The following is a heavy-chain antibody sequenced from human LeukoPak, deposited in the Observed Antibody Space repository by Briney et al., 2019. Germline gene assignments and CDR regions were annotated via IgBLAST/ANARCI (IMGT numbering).Heavy chain of an antibody. V-gene: IGHV1-46*01. CDR2: INPSGGST. CDR1: GYTFTSYY. Sequence: GASVKVSCKASGYTFTSYYMHWVRQAPGQGLEWMGIINPSGGSTSYAQKFQGRVTMTRDMSTSTVYMELSSLRSDDTAVYYCARSYSVLLWFGDPFNWFDPWGQGTLVTVSS. D-gene: IGHD3-10*01. CDR3: ARSYSVLLWFGDPFNWFDP. J-gene: IGHJ5*02.